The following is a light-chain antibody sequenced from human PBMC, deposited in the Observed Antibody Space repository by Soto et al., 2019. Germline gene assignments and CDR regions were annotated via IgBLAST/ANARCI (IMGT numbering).Light chain of an antibody. Sequence: QSVLTQPPSASGSPGQSVTISFTGTNNDVGSYNYVSWYQQHPGKAPKLMIYEVSHRPSGVPDRFSGSKSGNTASLTVSGLQAEDEADYYCISYAGSDNFVFGTGTKVTVL. J-gene: IGLJ1*01. CDR3: ISYAGSDNFV. CDR1: NNDVGSYNY. CDR2: EVS. V-gene: IGLV2-8*01.